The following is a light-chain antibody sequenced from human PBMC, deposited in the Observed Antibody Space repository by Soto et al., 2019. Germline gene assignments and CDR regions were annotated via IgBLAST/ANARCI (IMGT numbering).Light chain of an antibody. CDR3: QQSYSTPIT. Sequence: DIVMTQSPDSLAVSLGERATINCRSSQSVLYSSNNKNYLAWYQQKPGQPPKLLIYWASTRESGVPDRFSGSGSGTDFTLTISSLPAEDAAVYYCQQSYSTPITFGQGTQLEIK. V-gene: IGKV4-1*01. J-gene: IGKJ5*01. CDR2: WAS. CDR1: QSVLYSSNNKNY.